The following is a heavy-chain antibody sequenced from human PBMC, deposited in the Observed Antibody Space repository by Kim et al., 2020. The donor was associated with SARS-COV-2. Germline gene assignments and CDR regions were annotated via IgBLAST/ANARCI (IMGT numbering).Heavy chain of an antibody. CDR2: IIPIFGTA. V-gene: IGHV1-69*13. CDR1: GGTFSSYA. Sequence: SVKVSCKASGGTFSSYAISWVRQAPGQGLEWMGGIIPIFGTANYAQKFQGRVTITADESTSTAYMELSSLRSEDTAVYYCARSPRHYYDSSPVDYWGQGTLVTVSS. CDR3: ARSPRHYYDSSPVDY. D-gene: IGHD3-22*01. J-gene: IGHJ4*02.